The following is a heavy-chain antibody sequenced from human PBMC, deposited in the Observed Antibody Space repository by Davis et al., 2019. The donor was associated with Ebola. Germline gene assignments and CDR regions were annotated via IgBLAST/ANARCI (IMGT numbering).Heavy chain of an antibody. J-gene: IGHJ6*02. CDR3: ARGASRITIFGVARKNYGMDV. Sequence: SETLSLTCTVSGGSISSGGYYWSWIRQPPGKGLEWIGEINHSGSTNYNPSLKSRVTISVDTSKNQFSLKLSSVTAADTAVYYCARGASRITIFGVARKNYGMDVWGQGTTVTVSS. D-gene: IGHD3-3*01. CDR1: GGSISSGGYY. V-gene: IGHV4-39*07. CDR2: INHSGST.